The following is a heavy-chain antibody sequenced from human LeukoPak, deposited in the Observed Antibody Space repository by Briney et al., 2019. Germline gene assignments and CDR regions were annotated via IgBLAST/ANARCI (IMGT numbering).Heavy chain of an antibody. D-gene: IGHD3-16*01. CDR2: INGDGSRS. J-gene: IGHJ4*02. Sequence: AGGSLRLSCAASGFTFTTYWMHWVRHAPGKGLVWVSRINGDGSRSNYADSVKGRFTISRDNARNTLYLQMNSLRAEDTALYYCARTSPTSHFDFWGQGTLVTVS. V-gene: IGHV3-74*01. CDR3: ARTSPTSHFDF. CDR1: GFTFTTYW.